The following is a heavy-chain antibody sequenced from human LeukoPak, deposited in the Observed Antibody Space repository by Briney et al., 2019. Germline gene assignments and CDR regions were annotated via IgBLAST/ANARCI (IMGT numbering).Heavy chain of an antibody. J-gene: IGHJ4*02. CDR2: ISGSGVST. Sequence: GGSLRLSCAASGFTFGSYAMSWVRQAPGKGLEWVSTISGSGVSTYFADSVKGRFTISRDNSKNTLYLQMNSLRPEDTAVYYCAKDFYPLGNYVISFDSWGQGTLVTVSS. CDR3: AKDFYPLGNYVISFDS. CDR1: GFTFGSYA. D-gene: IGHD1-7*01. V-gene: IGHV3-23*01.